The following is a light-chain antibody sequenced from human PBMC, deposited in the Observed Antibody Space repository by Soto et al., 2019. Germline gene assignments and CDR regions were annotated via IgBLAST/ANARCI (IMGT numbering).Light chain of an antibody. Sequence: DIQLTQSPSFLSASVGDRVTITCRASQGINSFLGWYQQKPGKGPRLLIYAASALQSGVPSRFSGSGSGTEFTLTISSLQPEEFATYYCQQLNSYPFAFGQGTRLEIK. J-gene: IGKJ5*01. CDR3: QQLNSYPFA. CDR2: AAS. V-gene: IGKV1-9*01. CDR1: QGINSF.